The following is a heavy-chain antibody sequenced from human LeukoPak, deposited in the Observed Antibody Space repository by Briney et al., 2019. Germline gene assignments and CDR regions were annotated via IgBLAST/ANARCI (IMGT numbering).Heavy chain of an antibody. CDR2: INHSGST. D-gene: IGHD2-2*02. CDR3: ARQPPAYCSSTSCYTGGDYYYYYYMDV. CDR1: GGSFSGYY. J-gene: IGHJ6*03. Sequence: SETPSLTCAVYGGSFSGYYWSWIRQPPGKGLEWIGEINHSGSTNYNPSLKSRVTISVDTSKNQFSLKLSSVTAADTAVYYCARQPPAYCSSTSCYTGGDYYYYYYMDVWGKGTTVTVSS. V-gene: IGHV4-34*01.